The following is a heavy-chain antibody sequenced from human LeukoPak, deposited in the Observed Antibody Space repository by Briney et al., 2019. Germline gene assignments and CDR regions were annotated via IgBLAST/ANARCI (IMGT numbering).Heavy chain of an antibody. V-gene: IGHV4-59*01. CDR1: GGSIKNY. D-gene: IGHD4-23*01. Sequence: PSETLSLTCSVSGGSIKNYWSWIRQPPGKGLEWLGNIYFGGTTDYNSSLKSRLTISVDTFKNQLSLNLQYVTAADTATYYCARHRSDTGGKKGVNWFDPWGQGTLVTVSS. CDR3: ARHRSDTGGKKGVNWFDP. CDR2: IYFGGTT. J-gene: IGHJ5*02.